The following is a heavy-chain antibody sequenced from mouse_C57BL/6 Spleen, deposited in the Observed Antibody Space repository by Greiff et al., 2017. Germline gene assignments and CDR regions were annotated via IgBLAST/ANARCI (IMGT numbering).Heavy chain of an antibody. J-gene: IGHJ3*01. CDR2: IWSGGST. CDR1: GFSLTSYG. Sequence: QVQLQQSGPGLVQPSQSLSITCTASGFSLTSYGVHWVRQSPGKGLEWLGVIWSGGSTDYNAAFISSLCISKNNSKSQVFFKMNGLKADDTAIYYCARNGGNYVAYWGQGTLVTVSA. V-gene: IGHV2-2*01. CDR3: ARNGGNYVAY. D-gene: IGHD2-1*01.